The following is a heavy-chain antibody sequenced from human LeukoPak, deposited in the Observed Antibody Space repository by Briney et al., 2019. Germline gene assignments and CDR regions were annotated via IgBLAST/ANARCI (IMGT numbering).Heavy chain of an antibody. J-gene: IGHJ4*02. CDR2: ISAYNGNT. V-gene: IGHV1-18*01. CDR1: GYTFTSYG. CDR3: ARDYDSSGYYSGPLDY. Sequence: GASVKVSCKASGYTFTSYGISWVRQAPGQGLEWMGWISAYNGNTNYAQKLQGRVTMTTDTSTSTAYMELRSLRSDDTAVYYCARDYDSSGYYSGPLDYWGQGTLVTVSS. D-gene: IGHD3-22*01.